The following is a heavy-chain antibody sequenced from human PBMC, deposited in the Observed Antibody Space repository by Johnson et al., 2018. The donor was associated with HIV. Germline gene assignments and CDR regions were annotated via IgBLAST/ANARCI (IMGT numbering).Heavy chain of an antibody. D-gene: IGHD6-19*01. CDR1: GFTFSNAW. CDR3: TTISQWLVPGTFDI. CDR2: IKSKTDGGTT. J-gene: IGHJ3*02. V-gene: IGHV3-15*01. Sequence: VQLVESGGGLVQPGGSLRLSCAASGFTFSNAWMSWVRQAPGKGLEWVGRIKSKTDGGTTDYAAPVKGRFTISRDDSKNTLYLQMNSLKTEDTALYYCTTISQWLVPGTFDIWGQGTMVTVSS.